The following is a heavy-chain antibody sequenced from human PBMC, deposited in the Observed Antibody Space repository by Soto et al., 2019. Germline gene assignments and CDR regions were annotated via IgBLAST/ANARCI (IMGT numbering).Heavy chain of an antibody. J-gene: IGHJ4*02. Sequence: GASVKVSCKVSGYTLTELSMHWVRQAPGKGLEWMGGFDPEDGETIYAQKFQGRVTMTEDTSTDTAYMELSSLRSEDTAVYYCATGGDSPYSSPTPPGLWGQGTLVTVSS. CDR3: ATGGDSPYSSPTPPGL. CDR1: GYTLTELS. V-gene: IGHV1-24*01. D-gene: IGHD6-19*01. CDR2: FDPEDGET.